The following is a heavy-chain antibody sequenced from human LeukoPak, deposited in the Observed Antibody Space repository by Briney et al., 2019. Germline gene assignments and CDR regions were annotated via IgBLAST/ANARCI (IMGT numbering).Heavy chain of an antibody. CDR3: ARRGRGGYSYGYYFEY. D-gene: IGHD5-18*01. V-gene: IGHV4-59*01. J-gene: IGHJ4*02. CDR1: GVSISSYY. CDR2: IDYSGST. Sequence: SETLSLTCTVSGVSISSYYWSWIRQPPGKGLEWIGYIDYSGSTNYNPSLKSRVTISLDTSKNQFSLKLSSVTAADTAVYYCARRGRGGYSYGYYFEYWGQGTLVTVSS.